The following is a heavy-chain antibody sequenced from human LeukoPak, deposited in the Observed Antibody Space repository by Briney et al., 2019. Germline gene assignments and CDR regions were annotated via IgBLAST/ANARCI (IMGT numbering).Heavy chain of an antibody. Sequence: GGSLRLSCAASGFTFSSYSMNWVRQAPGKGLEWVSYISSSSSTTYYADSVKGRFTISRDNAKNSLYLQMNSLRAEDSAVYYCARETKTKGRDPLDYWGQGTLVTVSS. J-gene: IGHJ4*02. CDR3: ARETKTKGRDPLDY. CDR1: GFTFSSYS. V-gene: IGHV3-48*01. CDR2: ISSSSSTT. D-gene: IGHD3-10*01.